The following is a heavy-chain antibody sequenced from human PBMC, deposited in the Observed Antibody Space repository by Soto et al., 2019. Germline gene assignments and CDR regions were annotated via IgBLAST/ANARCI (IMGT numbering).Heavy chain of an antibody. J-gene: IGHJ4*02. CDR1: GFTFSSYA. Sequence: EVQLLESGGGLVQPGGSLRLSCAASGFTFSSYAMSWVRQAPGKGLEWVSAISGSGSSTYYADSVKGRFTISRDNSKNKLYLQMIRVNAEDTAVYYCAKNGRFLEWLLMGLIDNWSQGTLVTVSS. CDR2: ISGSGSST. CDR3: AKNGRFLEWLLMGLIDN. V-gene: IGHV3-23*01. D-gene: IGHD3-3*01.